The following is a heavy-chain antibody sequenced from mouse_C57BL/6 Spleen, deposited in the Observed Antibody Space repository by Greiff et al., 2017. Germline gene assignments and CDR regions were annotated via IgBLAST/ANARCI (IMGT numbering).Heavy chain of an antibody. J-gene: IGHJ2*01. CDR2: ISAGGSYT. V-gene: IGHV5-4*01. CDR1: GFTFSSYA. CDR3: ARNGGAN. Sequence: EVQLVESGGGLVKPGGSLKLSCAASGFTFSSYAMSWVRQTPEKRLEWVATISAGGSYTYYPDNVKGRFTISRDNAKNNLYLQMSHLKSEDTAMYYCARNGGANWGQGTTLTVSS.